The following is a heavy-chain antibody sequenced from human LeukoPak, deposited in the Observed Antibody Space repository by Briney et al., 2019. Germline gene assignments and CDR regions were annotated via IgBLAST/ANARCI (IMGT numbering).Heavy chain of an antibody. CDR3: ARDPTQYYYDSSGYYPGAFDI. J-gene: IGHJ3*02. V-gene: IGHV3-21*01. Sequence: PGGSLRLSCAASGFTFSSYSMNWVRQAPGKGLEWASSISSSSSYIYYADSVKGRFTISRDNAKNSLYLQMNSLRAEDTAVYYCARDPTQYYYDSSGYYPGAFDIWGQGTMVTVSS. CDR1: GFTFSSYS. CDR2: ISSSSSYI. D-gene: IGHD3-22*01.